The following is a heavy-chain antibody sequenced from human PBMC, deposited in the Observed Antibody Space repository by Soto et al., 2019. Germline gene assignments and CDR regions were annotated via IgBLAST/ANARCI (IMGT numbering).Heavy chain of an antibody. V-gene: IGHV3-33*01. D-gene: IGHD1-7*01. CDR2: IWYDGSNK. CDR1: GFTFSSYG. CDR3: ARAYNWNYHLDY. J-gene: IGHJ4*02. Sequence: GGSLRLSCAASGFTFSSYGMHWVRQAPGKGLEWVAVIWYDGSNKYYADSVKGRFTISRDNSKNTLYLQMNSLRAEDTAVYYCARAYNWNYHLDYWGQGTLVTVSS.